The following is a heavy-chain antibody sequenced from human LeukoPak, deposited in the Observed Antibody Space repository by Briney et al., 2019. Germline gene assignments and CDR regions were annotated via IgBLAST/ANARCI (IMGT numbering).Heavy chain of an antibody. V-gene: IGHV3-33*01. J-gene: IGHJ3*01. CDR3: ARDNAGLVKHLDAFDL. D-gene: IGHD1-26*01. CDR1: GFIFSDYG. Sequence: PGGSLRLSCAASGFIFSDYGMHWVRRAPGKGLEWVAVIWNDGSNTYYGDSVKGLFTISRDNSKNTVYLQMNSLRAEDTAVYYCARDNAGLVKHLDAFDLWGQGTMVTVAS. CDR2: IWNDGSNT.